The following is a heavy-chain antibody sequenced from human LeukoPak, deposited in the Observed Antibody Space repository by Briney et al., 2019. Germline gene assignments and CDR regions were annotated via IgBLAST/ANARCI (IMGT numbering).Heavy chain of an antibody. D-gene: IGHD2-21*01. CDR3: ARDERDCLGAACYSPDWDDWGYFDS. V-gene: IGHV1-69*04. J-gene: IGHJ4*02. CDR1: GGXFSXYA. CDR2: XXXILGIA. Sequence: KXSXXASGGXFSXYAXSWVRQXPXQGLEWXXXXXXILGIANYAQKFQGRVTITADKSTGTAYMELSSLRPEDTAVYFCARDERDCLGAACYSPDWDDWGYFDSWGQGTLLTVSS.